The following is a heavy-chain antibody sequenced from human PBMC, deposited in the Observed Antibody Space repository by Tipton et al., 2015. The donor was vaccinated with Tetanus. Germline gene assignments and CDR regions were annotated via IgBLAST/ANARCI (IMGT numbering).Heavy chain of an antibody. D-gene: IGHD2-15*01. V-gene: IGHV3-33*01. CDR2: IWYDGSDR. CDR3: AREADCSGGSCYSGDFDC. J-gene: IGHJ4*02. CDR1: GFSFSSYG. Sequence: SLRLSCAASGFSFSSYGMHWVRQAPGKGLEWVSVIWYDGSDRYYADSVKGRFTISRDNSKNMLYLQMNSLRAGDTAVYYCAREADCSGGSCYSGDFDCWGQGTLVTVSS.